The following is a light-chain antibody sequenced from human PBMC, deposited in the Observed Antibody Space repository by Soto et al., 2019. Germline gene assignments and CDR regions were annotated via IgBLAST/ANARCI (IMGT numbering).Light chain of an antibody. J-gene: IGKJ1*01. V-gene: IGKV3-15*01. Sequence: DIVMTQSPATLSVSPGERATLFCGASQSIITNLAWYQRKPGQAPRLLLHGASTRASGIPARFSGSGSGTEFTLTISSLHSEDFAVYYCQQYNDWPRTFGQGTKVEIK. CDR2: GAS. CDR1: QSIITN. CDR3: QQYNDWPRT.